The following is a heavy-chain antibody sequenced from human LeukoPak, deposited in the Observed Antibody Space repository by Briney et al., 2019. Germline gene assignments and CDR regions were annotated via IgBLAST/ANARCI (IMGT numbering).Heavy chain of an antibody. V-gene: IGHV4-30-4*08. CDR1: GVPLSDGDYY. CDR3: ARLREVDYFVY. D-gene: IGHD1-26*01. Sequence: SETLSLTCSVSGVPLSDGDYYWNWIRQPPGKSLEWIGYIYYSGSTYYNPSLKSRVTISLDTSKNQFSLELSSVTAADTAMYYCARLREVDYFVYWGQGTLVTVSS. J-gene: IGHJ4*02. CDR2: IYYSGST.